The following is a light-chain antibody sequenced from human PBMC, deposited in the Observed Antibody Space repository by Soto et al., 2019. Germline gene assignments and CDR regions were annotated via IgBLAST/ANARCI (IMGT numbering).Light chain of an antibody. CDR3: CSYTGHSRWG. Sequence: QSALTQPRSVSGAPGQSVTISCSGSSSDVGGSNFVSWYQQHPVKAPKLVIYDVSNRPSGIPDRFSGSKSGNTASLTISGLQAEDEADYYSCSYTGHSRWGFGGGTKVTV. CDR2: DVS. V-gene: IGLV2-11*01. J-gene: IGLJ3*02. CDR1: SSDVGGSNF.